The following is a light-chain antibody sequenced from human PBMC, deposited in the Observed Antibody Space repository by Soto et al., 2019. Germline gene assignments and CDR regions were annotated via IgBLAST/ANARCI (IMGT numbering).Light chain of an antibody. J-gene: IGKJ1*01. V-gene: IGKV3-11*01. Sequence: EIVLTQSPATLSLPPGERATLSAGASQRFTTNLPWYQQKPGQAPGLLIYDASNRATGIPARFSGSGSGTDFTLTISSLEPEDFAVYYCQQRSNWPPRWTFGQGTKVEIK. CDR2: DAS. CDR3: QQRSNWPPRWT. CDR1: QRFTTN.